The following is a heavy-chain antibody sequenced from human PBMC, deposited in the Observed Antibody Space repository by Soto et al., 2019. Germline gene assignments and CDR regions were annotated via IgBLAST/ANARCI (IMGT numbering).Heavy chain of an antibody. CDR1: GFIFSTFW. V-gene: IGHV3-74*01. D-gene: IGHD5-12*01. Sequence: EVQLVESGGTLVQPGGSLRLSCAASGFIFSTFWMHWVRQAPGKGLEWVSRINSDGSKTTYADSVKGRITISRDNAKNTVYLQMNSLRAEDTAVYYCATVATNSYNWLDPWGQGTLVTVSS. CDR2: INSDGSKT. J-gene: IGHJ5*02. CDR3: ATVATNSYNWLDP.